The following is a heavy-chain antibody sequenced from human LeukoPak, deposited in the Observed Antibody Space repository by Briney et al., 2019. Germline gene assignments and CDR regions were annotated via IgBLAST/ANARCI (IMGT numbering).Heavy chain of an antibody. J-gene: IGHJ6*02. CDR2: INPSGGST. D-gene: IGHD6-13*01. CDR3: ARDGTRYSSSWYYGMDV. Sequence: ASVKVSCKASGYTFTSYYMHWVRQAPGQGLEWMGIINPSGGSTSYAQKFQGRVTMTRDTSTNTVYMELSSLRSEDTAVYYCARDGTRYSSSWYYGMDVWGQGTMVTVSS. V-gene: IGHV1-46*01. CDR1: GYTFTSYY.